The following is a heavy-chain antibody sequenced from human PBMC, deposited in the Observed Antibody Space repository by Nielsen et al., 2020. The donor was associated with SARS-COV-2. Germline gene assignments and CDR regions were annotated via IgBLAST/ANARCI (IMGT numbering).Heavy chain of an antibody. V-gene: IGHV1-2*02. J-gene: IGHJ6*02. CDR3: ARAPSDYYGMDV. Sequence: ASVKVSCKTSADTFTGYYMHWVRQAPGQGLEWIGWINPNSGGTDYAQKFQGRVTMTWATSISTAYIELSRLRSDDTAVYYCARAPSDYYGMDVWGQGTTVTVSS. D-gene: IGHD3-3*01. CDR1: ADTFTGYY. CDR2: INPNSGGT.